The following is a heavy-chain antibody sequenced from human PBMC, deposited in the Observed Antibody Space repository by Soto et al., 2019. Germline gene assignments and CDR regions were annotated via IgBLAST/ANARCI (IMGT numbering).Heavy chain of an antibody. CDR1: GGSISSYY. J-gene: IGHJ6*03. V-gene: IGHV4-59*01. Sequence: SETLSLTCTVSGGSISSYYWSWIRQPPGKGLEWIGYIYYSGSTNYNPSLKSRVTISVDTSKNQFSLKLSSVTAADTAVYYCAAAPKTGDYGDYYYYYYMDVWGKGTTVTVSS. D-gene: IGHD4-17*01. CDR3: AAAPKTGDYGDYYYYYYMDV. CDR2: IYYSGST.